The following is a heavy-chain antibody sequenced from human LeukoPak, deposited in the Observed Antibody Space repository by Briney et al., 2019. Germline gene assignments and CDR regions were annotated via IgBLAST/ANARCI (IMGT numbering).Heavy chain of an antibody. J-gene: IGHJ4*02. V-gene: IGHV4-59*12. CDR3: ARNYYDSSGYYSHYFDY. CDR2: IYYSGST. Sequence: SETLSLTCTVSGGSISSYYWSWIRQPPGKGLEWIGYIYYSGSTYYNPSLKSRVTISVDTSKNQFSLKLSSVTAADTAVYYCARNYYDSSGYYSHYFDYWGQGTLVTVSS. D-gene: IGHD3-22*01. CDR1: GGSISSYY.